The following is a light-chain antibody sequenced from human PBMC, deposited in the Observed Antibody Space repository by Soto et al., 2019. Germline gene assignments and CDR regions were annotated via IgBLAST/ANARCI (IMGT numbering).Light chain of an antibody. Sequence: QSVLTQPAPLSGSPGQSITISCPGTSSDVGGYNYVSWYQHHPGKAPKLMIYDVSNRPSGVSNRFSGSKSGNTASLTISGLQPEDEADYYCCSYTTSNTRQIVFGTGTKVTVL. J-gene: IGLJ1*01. CDR2: DVS. V-gene: IGLV2-14*03. CDR3: CSYTTSNTRQIV. CDR1: SSDVGGYNY.